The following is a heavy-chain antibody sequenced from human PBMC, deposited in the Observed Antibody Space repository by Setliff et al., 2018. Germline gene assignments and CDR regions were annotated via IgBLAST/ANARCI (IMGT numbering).Heavy chain of an antibody. CDR2: INHDGSST. CDR1: GFTFTSYW. J-gene: IGHJ3*02. V-gene: IGHV3-74*01. D-gene: IGHD6-19*01. Sequence: GGSLRLSCAASGFTFTSYWMHWVRQAPGKGLVWVSRINHDGSSTTYADSVKGRITISRDNAKNTLYLQMDRLRAEDTAVYYCAKNTEWLGDSYDAFDSWGQGTMVTVSS. CDR3: AKNTEWLGDSYDAFDS.